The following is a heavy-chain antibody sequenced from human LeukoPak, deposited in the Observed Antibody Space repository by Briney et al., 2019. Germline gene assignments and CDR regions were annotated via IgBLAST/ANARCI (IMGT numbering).Heavy chain of an antibody. J-gene: IGHJ1*01. D-gene: IGHD1-14*01. Sequence: GRSLRLSCAASGFTFDDYAMHWVRQPPGKGLEWVSGISWNSGSIVYADSVKGRFTISRDNAKNSLYLQMNSLRAEDTALYYCAKALRTQVSLFQHWGQGTLVTVSS. V-gene: IGHV3-9*01. CDR3: AKALRTQVSLFQH. CDR1: GFTFDDYA. CDR2: ISWNSGSI.